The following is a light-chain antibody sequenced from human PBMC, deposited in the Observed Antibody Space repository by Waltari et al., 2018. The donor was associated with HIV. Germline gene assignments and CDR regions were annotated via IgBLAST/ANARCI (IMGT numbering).Light chain of an antibody. J-gene: IGLJ3*02. V-gene: IGLV2-8*01. Sequence: QSALTQPPSASGSPGQSVTISCTGTSSDIGTYNFVSWYQHHPGKAPKLMISEVSKRPSGVPDRFSGSKSGNTASLTVSGIQTEDEADYYCSSYGGSNILLFGGGTKLTVL. CDR1: SSDIGTYNF. CDR3: SSYGGSNILL. CDR2: EVS.